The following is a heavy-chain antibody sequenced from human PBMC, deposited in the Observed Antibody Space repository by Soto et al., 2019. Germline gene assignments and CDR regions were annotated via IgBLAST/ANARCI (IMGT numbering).Heavy chain of an antibody. J-gene: IGHJ4*02. Sequence: PSETLSLTCTVSGGSISSGDYYWSWIRQPPGKGLEWIGYIYYSGSTYYNPSLKSRVTISVDTSKNQFSLKLSSVTAADTAVYYCARAIDNGDFDYWGQGTLVTVSS. CDR3: ARAIDNGDFDY. CDR2: IYYSGST. V-gene: IGHV4-30-4*01. D-gene: IGHD2-8*01. CDR1: GGSISSGDYY.